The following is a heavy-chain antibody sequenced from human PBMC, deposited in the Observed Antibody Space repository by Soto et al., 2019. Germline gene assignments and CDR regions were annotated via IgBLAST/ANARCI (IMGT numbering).Heavy chain of an antibody. CDR3: TRDFFGSWTIDY. D-gene: IGHD2-15*01. V-gene: IGHV3-30*03. Sequence: SLRLSCAASGFAFTKYGFHWVRQAPGKGLEWVAGLAHDALNIYYADSVRGRFSISRDNPEQTVYLQMSSLRVEDTAVYYCTRDFFGSWTIDYWGQGILATVSS. J-gene: IGHJ4*02. CDR1: GFAFTKYG. CDR2: LAHDALNI.